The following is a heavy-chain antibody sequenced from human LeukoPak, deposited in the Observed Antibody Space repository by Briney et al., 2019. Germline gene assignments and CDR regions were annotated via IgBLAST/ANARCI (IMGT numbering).Heavy chain of an antibody. CDR3: ARGVATITVSVYRRYNWFDP. CDR2: IIPILGIA. Sequence: SVKVSCKASGGTFSSYAISWVRQAPGQGLEWMGRIIPILGIANYAQKFQGRGTITADKSTSTAYMELSSLRSEDTAVYYCARGVATITVSVYRRYNWFDPWGQGTLVTVSS. D-gene: IGHD5-12*01. V-gene: IGHV1-69*04. J-gene: IGHJ5*02. CDR1: GGTFSSYA.